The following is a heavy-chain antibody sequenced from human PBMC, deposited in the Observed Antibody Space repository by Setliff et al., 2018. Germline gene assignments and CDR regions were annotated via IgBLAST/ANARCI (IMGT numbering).Heavy chain of an antibody. CDR2: IYYSGST. J-gene: IGHJ4*02. D-gene: IGHD6-13*01. CDR3: ARVDWGYSSNWPIDD. V-gene: IGHV4-30-4*08. Sequence: PSETLSLTCTVSGGSISSGDYYWSWIRQPPGKGLEWIGYIYYSGSTYYNPSLKSRVTISVDTSKNQFSLKLSSVTAADTAVYYCARVDWGYSSNWPIDDWGQGTLVTVSS. CDR1: GGSISSGDYY.